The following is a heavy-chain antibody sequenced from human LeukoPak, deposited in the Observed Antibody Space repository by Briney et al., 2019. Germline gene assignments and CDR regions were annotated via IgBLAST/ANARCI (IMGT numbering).Heavy chain of an antibody. D-gene: IGHD6-6*01. V-gene: IGHV3-30-3*01. CDR3: ARDGYSSSSDAFDI. J-gene: IGHJ3*02. CDR2: ISYDGSNK. CDR1: GFTFDDYA. Sequence: GRSLRLSCAASGFTFDDYAMHWVRQAPGKGLEWVAVISYDGSNKYYADSVKGRFTISRDNSKNTLYLQMNSLRAEDTAVYYCARDGYSSSSDAFDIWGQGTMVTVSS.